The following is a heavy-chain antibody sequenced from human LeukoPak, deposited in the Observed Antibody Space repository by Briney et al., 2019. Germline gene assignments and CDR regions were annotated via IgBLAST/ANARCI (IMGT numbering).Heavy chain of an antibody. CDR3: ARVSTSPYDYYAGMDV. V-gene: IGHV4-59*01. D-gene: IGHD2-2*01. CDR1: GGSISSYY. Sequence: SETLSLTCTVSGGSISSYYWSWIWQPPGKGLEWIGYIYYSGSTNYNPSLKSRVTISVDTSKNQFSLKLSSVTAADTAVYYCARVSTSPYDYYAGMDVWGQGTTVTVSS. J-gene: IGHJ6*02. CDR2: IYYSGST.